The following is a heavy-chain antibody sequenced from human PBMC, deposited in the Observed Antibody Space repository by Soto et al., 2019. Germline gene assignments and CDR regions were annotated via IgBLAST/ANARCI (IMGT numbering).Heavy chain of an antibody. J-gene: IGHJ6*02. V-gene: IGHV3-33*01. CDR2: IWYDGSNK. CDR3: ARANYGSGSNYYYGMDV. CDR1: GFTFSRYG. Sequence: QMQLVESGGGVVQPGRSLRLSCAASGFTFSRYGMHWVRQAPGKGLEWVAVIWYDGSNKYYADSVKGRFTISRDNSKNTLFLQMNSLRAEDTAVFYCARANYGSGSNYYYGMDVWGQGTTVTVSS. D-gene: IGHD3-10*01.